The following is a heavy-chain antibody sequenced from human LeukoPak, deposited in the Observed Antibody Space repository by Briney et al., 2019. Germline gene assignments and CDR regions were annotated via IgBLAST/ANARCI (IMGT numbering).Heavy chain of an antibody. CDR3: VRHQYYYGAGSYYVFDS. V-gene: IGHV4-34*01. Sequence: SETLSLTCAVYGGSFSGYYWSWIRQPPGKGLEWIGSIYYSGSTYYNPSLKSRVTISVDTSKNQFSLKLSSVTAADTAVYYCVRHQYYYGAGSYYVFDSWGQGTLVTVSS. D-gene: IGHD3-10*01. CDR2: IYYSGST. CDR1: GGSFSGYY. J-gene: IGHJ5*01.